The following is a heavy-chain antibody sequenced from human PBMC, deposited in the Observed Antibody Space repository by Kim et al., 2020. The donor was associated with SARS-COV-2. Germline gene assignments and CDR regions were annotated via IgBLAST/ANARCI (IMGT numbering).Heavy chain of an antibody. J-gene: IGHJ3*01. Sequence: ATEFAQKFRGRVTLTRDSSINTAYMELTGLRFDDTAVYYCSHRPDVDYFSLWGQGTMVTVSS. CDR2: AT. D-gene: IGHD4-17*01. V-gene: IGHV1-2*02. CDR3: SHRPDVDYFSL.